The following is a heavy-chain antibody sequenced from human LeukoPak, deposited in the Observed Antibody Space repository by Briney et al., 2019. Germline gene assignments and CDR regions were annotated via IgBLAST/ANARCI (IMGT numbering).Heavy chain of an antibody. Sequence: SETLSLTCTVSGGSISSYYWSWIRQPPGKGLEWIGYIYYSGSTNYNPSLKSRVTISVDTSKNQFSLKLSSVTAADTAVYYFVGEIPLSTTSIGWYVYWGDGTLGTVSS. CDR1: GGSISSYY. V-gene: IGHV4-59*01. D-gene: IGHD6-19*01. J-gene: IGHJ4*01. CDR2: IYYSGST. CDR3: VGEIPLSTTSIGWYVY.